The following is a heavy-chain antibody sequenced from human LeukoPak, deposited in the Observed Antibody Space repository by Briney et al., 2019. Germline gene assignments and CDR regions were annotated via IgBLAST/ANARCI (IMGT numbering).Heavy chain of an antibody. CDR2: IYYSGST. Sequence: KTSETLSLTCTVSGGSLSSYYWSWIRQPPGKGLEWIGYIYYSGSTNYNPSLKSRVTISVDTSKNQFSLKLSSVTAADTAVYYCARELRYYGSGSSGDAFDIWGQGTMVAVSS. D-gene: IGHD3-10*01. J-gene: IGHJ3*02. CDR3: ARELRYYGSGSSGDAFDI. CDR1: GGSLSSYY. V-gene: IGHV4-59*01.